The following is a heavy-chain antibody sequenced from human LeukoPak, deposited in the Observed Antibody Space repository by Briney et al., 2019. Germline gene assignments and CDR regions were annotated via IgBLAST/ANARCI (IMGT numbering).Heavy chain of an antibody. V-gene: IGHV4-59*01. CDR1: GGSLTSYY. Sequence: PSETLSLTCTVAGGSLTSYYWSWIRQPPRNGLEWIGHVLPSGSTNYNPSLKSRVTISVDTSKNQFSLKLSSVTAADTAVYYCTRPYSSGWYGTFSIWGQGTMVTVSS. J-gene: IGHJ3*02. CDR2: VLPSGST. CDR3: TRPYSSGWYGTFSI. D-gene: IGHD6-19*01.